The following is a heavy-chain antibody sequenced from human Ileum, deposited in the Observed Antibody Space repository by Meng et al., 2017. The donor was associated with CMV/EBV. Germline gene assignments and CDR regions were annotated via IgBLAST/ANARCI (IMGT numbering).Heavy chain of an antibody. Sequence: CAASGFTFSSYAMCWVRQAPGKGLEWVSVIYSGGSTIYYADSVKGRFTISRDDSKNTLYLQMNSLRAEDSAVYYCAKDPSGQLPPDYWGQGTLVTVSS. J-gene: IGHJ4*02. CDR1: GFTFSSYA. D-gene: IGHD1-26*01. V-gene: IGHV3-23*03. CDR2: IYSGGSTI. CDR3: AKDPSGQLPPDY.